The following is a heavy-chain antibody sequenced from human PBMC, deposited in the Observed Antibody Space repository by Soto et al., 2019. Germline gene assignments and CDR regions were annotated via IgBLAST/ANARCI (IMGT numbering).Heavy chain of an antibody. CDR3: ARSAQQMVPIYYADMDV. V-gene: IGHV5-51*01. D-gene: IGHD6-13*01. CDR2: IYPGDSDT. J-gene: IGHJ6*02. CDR1: GYSFTTYW. Sequence: GESLKISCKGSGYSFTTYWIGWVRQMPGKGLEWMGIIYPGDSDTRYSPSFQRQVTISADKSIRTAYLQWSSLKASDTAMYYCARSAQQMVPIYYADMDVCGQGTTVTVSS.